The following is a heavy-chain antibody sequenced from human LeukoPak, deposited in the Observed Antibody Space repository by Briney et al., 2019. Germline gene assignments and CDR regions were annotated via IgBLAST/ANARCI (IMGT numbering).Heavy chain of an antibody. CDR2: ISSSSSYI. Sequence: GGSLRLSCAASGFTFSSYSMNWVRQAPGKGLEWVSSISSSSSYIYYADSVKGRFTISRDNAKNSLYLQMSSLRAEDTAVYYCARDCLEYSSSSLWGYYYYYYYMDVWGKGTTVTVSS. J-gene: IGHJ6*03. CDR3: ARDCLEYSSSSLWGYYYYYYYMDV. V-gene: IGHV3-21*01. CDR1: GFTFSSYS. D-gene: IGHD6-6*01.